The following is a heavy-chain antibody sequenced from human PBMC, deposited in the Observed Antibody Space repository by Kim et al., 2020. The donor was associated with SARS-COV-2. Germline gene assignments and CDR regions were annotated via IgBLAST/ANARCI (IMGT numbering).Heavy chain of an antibody. V-gene: IGHV3-30*04. CDR2: ISYDGSNK. J-gene: IGHJ4*02. CDR3: ARSPATTVTDDYFDY. CDR1: GFTFSSYA. D-gene: IGHD4-17*01. Sequence: GGSLRLSCAASGFTFSSYAMHWVRQAPGKGLEWVAVISYDGSNKYYADSVKGRFTISRDNSKNTLYLQMNSLRAEDTAVYYCARSPATTVTDDYFDYWGQGTLVTVSS.